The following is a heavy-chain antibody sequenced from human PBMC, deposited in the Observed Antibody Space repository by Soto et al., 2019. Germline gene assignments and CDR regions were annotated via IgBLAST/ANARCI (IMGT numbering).Heavy chain of an antibody. CDR3: ARVTPGNNLYYFSGLDV. D-gene: IGHD1-1*01. J-gene: IGHJ6*02. CDR2: ISYDGSNT. CDR1: GFTFDTYA. V-gene: IGHV3-30-3*01. Sequence: GGSLRLSCVASGFTFDTYAIHWVRQAPGKGLQWVALISYDGSNTYYADSVKGRFTISRDNSKNTLYLQMNSLRPEDTGVFYCARVTPGNNLYYFSGLDVWGQGTSVTVSS.